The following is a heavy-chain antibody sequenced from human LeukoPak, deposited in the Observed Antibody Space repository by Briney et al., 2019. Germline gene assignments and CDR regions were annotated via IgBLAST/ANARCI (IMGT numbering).Heavy chain of an antibody. V-gene: IGHV4-59*01. CDR3: ARGSSGRCDAFDI. Sequence: ASETLSLTCTVSGGSISSYYWSWIRQPPGKGLEWIGYIYYSGSTNYNPSLKSRVTISVDTSKNQFSLKLSSVTAADTAVYYCARGSSGRCDAFDIWGQGTMVTVSS. J-gene: IGHJ3*02. D-gene: IGHD6-19*01. CDR2: IYYSGST. CDR1: GGSISSYY.